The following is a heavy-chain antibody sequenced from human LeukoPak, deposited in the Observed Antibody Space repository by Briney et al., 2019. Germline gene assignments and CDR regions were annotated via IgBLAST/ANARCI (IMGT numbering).Heavy chain of an antibody. CDR2: FYYSGST. CDR1: GGSISSSSYY. J-gene: IGHJ2*01. Sequence: PSETLSLTCTVSGGSISSSSYYWGWIRQPPGKGLEWIVSFYYSGSTYYNPSLKSRVTISLDTSKNQFSLKLRSVTAADTAVYYCAKANRQDWYFDLWGRGTLVTVSS. CDR3: AKANRQDWYFDL. D-gene: IGHD1-14*01. V-gene: IGHV4-39*07.